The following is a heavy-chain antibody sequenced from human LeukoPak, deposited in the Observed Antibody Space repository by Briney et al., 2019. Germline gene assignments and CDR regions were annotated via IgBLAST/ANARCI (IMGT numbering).Heavy chain of an antibody. J-gene: IGHJ4*02. CDR3: ARPLKEGYGGNYGGPDY. CDR1: GYTFTGYY. Sequence: GASVKVSCKASGYTFTGYYMHWVRQAPGQGLEWMGWINPSSGGTNYAQKFQGRVTMTRDTSISTAYMELSRLRSDDTAVYYCARPLKEGYGGNYGGPDYWGQGTLVTVSS. D-gene: IGHD4-23*01. CDR2: INPSSGGT. V-gene: IGHV1-2*02.